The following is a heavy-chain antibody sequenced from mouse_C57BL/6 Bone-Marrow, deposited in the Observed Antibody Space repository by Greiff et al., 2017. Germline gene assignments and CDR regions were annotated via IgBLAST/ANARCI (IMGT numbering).Heavy chain of an antibody. CDR3: SRQVTTVLATKYFDV. D-gene: IGHD1-1*01. V-gene: IGHV5-9*01. CDR1: GFTFSSYT. J-gene: IGHJ1*03. CDR2: ISGGGGNT. Sequence: DVKLVESGGGLVKPGGSLKLSCAASGFTFSSYTMSWVRQTPEKRLQWVAAISGGGGNTYYPARVKGRFTISRDNDKNILYLQMSSRRSEDTALYYCSRQVTTVLATKYFDVWGTGTTVTVSS.